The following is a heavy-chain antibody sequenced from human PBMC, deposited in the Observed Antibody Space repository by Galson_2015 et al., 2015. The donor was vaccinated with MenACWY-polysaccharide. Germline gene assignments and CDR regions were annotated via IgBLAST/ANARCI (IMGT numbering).Heavy chain of an antibody. D-gene: IGHD2-21*01. Sequence: SVKVSCKAPAPTPPTYALHRPRPPPPHRPDCTPPISAYNGNTNYAQKFQGRVTVTTDTSTSTAYMELRSLRSDDTAIYYWAILGTSFEYWGQGTLVTVSS. J-gene: IGHJ4*02. V-gene: IGHV1-18*01. CDR2: ISAYNGNT. CDR3: AILGTSFEY. CDR1: APTPPTYA.